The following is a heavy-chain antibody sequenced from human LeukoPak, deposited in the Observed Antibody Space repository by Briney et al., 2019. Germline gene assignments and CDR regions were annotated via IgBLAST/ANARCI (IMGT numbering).Heavy chain of an antibody. Sequence: GGSLRLSCAASGFTFSSYAMNWVRQAPGKGLVWVSRINSDGSSTSYADSVKGRFTISRDNAKNTLYLQMNSLRAEDTAVYYCARDGDSSSYSDAFDIWGQGTMVTVSS. V-gene: IGHV3-74*01. CDR3: ARDGDSSSYSDAFDI. CDR2: INSDGSST. CDR1: GFTFSSYA. J-gene: IGHJ3*02. D-gene: IGHD6-13*01.